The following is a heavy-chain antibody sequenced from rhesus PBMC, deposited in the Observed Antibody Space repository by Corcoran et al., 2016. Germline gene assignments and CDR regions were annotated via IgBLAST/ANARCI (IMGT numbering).Heavy chain of an antibody. Sequence: EVQLVESGGGLAKPGGSLRLSCAASGFTFSSYWMNWVRQTPGKGLEWISAINSGGGSTDDADSVKCRVTISRDNTKHKLALQMKRLRAEDTAVYYCARDRATVADTRDYWGQGVLVTVSS. V-gene: IGHV3S42*01. CDR2: INSGGGST. CDR1: GFTFSSYW. D-gene: IGHD4-29*01. CDR3: ARDRATVADTRDY. J-gene: IGHJ4*01.